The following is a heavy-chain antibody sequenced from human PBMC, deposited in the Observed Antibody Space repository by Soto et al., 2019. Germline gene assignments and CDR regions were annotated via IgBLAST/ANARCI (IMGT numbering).Heavy chain of an antibody. CDR1: GFTFSTYA. J-gene: IGHJ3*02. CDR2: VTNSGSNT. Sequence: EVQLLESGGGLVQPGGSLRLSCAASGFTFSTYAMTWVRQAPGKGLEWVSSVTNSGSNTYHADSVKGRFTISRDNSKNMLCLQMNSVRAEDTAVYYCAKYLAATAPVDSLDIWGQGTMVTVSS. V-gene: IGHV3-23*01. D-gene: IGHD1-1*01. CDR3: AKYLAATAPVDSLDI.